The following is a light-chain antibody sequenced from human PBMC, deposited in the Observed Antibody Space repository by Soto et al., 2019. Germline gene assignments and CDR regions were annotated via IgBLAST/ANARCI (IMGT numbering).Light chain of an antibody. CDR3: QQYDAWPYT. Sequence: EKVMTQSPATLSMSPGERATLSCRASQSISSNLAWYHQKPGQAPRRLIYRASTRGTGIPARFSGSGSGTEFTLTISSLQPEDFAIYYGQQYDAWPYTFGQGTKLEI. CDR1: QSISSN. J-gene: IGKJ2*01. CDR2: RAS. V-gene: IGKV3-15*01.